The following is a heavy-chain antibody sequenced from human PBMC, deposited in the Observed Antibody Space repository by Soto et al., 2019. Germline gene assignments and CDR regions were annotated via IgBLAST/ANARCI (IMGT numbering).Heavy chain of an antibody. Sequence: QVQLQESGPGLVKPSETLSLICTVSGGSMSRYYWSWIRQAPGKGLEWIGYIYYSGHTNHNPSLKSRVTISVDTSNNQFALKLSSVTAADTAVYYCARGIATTEMDVWGQGTTVTVSS. J-gene: IGHJ6*02. CDR3: ARGIATTEMDV. CDR2: IYYSGHT. V-gene: IGHV4-59*01. D-gene: IGHD6-13*01. CDR1: GGSMSRYY.